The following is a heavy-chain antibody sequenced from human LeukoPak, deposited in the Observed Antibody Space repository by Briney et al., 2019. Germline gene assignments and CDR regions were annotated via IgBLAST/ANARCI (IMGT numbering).Heavy chain of an antibody. D-gene: IGHD1-26*01. J-gene: IGHJ3*01. CDR3: AKAFQRGWERDAFAF. Sequence: GGSLRLSCAASGFTFSSYSMSWVRQAPGKGLEWVSLISGSGDTTNCADSVKGRFTISRDNSKNTLYLQMNSLGADDTAVYYCAKAFQRGWERDAFAFWGQGTLVTVSS. CDR1: GFTFSSYS. V-gene: IGHV3-23*01. CDR2: ISGSGDTT.